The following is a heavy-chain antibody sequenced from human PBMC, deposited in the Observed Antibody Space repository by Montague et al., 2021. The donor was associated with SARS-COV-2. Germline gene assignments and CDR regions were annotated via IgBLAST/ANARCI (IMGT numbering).Heavy chain of an antibody. CDR3: ARMVIGGAEDYFDS. CDR2: FFRSGST. D-gene: IGHD2-21*01. V-gene: IGHV4-4*08. J-gene: IGHJ4*02. Sequence: SETLSLTCSVSGGSFNSFYWSWIRQPPGKGLEWIGYFFRSGSTSYNPSLNDRVTISPDTSKTHLFLTVTSVTPADTAVYFCARMVIGGAEDYFDSWGQGILVTVSS. CDR1: GGSFNSFY.